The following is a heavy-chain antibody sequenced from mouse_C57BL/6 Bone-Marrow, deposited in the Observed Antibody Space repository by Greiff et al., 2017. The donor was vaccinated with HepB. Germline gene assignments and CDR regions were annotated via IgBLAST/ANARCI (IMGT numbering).Heavy chain of an antibody. D-gene: IGHD1-1*01. V-gene: IGHV1-5*01. CDR2: IYPGNSDT. J-gene: IGHJ1*03. CDR3: TRGITTVVAYWYFDV. Sequence: VQLQQSGTVLARPGASVKMSCKTSGYTFTSYWMHWVKQRPGQGLEWIGAIYPGNSDTSYNQKFKGKAKLTAVTSASTAYMELSSLTNEDSAVYYCTRGITTVVAYWYFDVWGTGTTVTVSS. CDR1: GYTFTSYW.